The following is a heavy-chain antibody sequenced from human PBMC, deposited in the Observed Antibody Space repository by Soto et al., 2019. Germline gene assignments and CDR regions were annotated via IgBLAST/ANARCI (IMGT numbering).Heavy chain of an antibody. CDR3: ARSACSSISCVSYYYYGIDV. D-gene: IGHD2-2*01. V-gene: IGHV1-69*01. Sequence: QVQLVQSGAEVKKPGSSVKVSCKASGGTFSSYAISWVRQAPGQGLEWMGGIIPIFGTANYAQKFQGRVTITADESTSTAYMELSSLRSEDTAVYYCARSACSSISCVSYYYYGIDVWGQGTTVTVSS. CDR2: IIPIFGTA. CDR1: GGTFSSYA. J-gene: IGHJ6*02.